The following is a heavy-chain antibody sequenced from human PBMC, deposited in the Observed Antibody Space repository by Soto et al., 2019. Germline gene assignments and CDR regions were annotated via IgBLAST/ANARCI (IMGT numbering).Heavy chain of an antibody. CDR1: GGSVSSGSYY. CDR3: ARGLGSGYYLDFDY. D-gene: IGHD3-3*01. Sequence: SETLSLTCTVSGGSVSSGSYYWSWIRQPPGKGLEWIGYIYYSGSTNYNPSLKSRVTISVDTSKNQFSLKLSSVTAADTAVYYCARGLGSGYYLDFDYWGQGTLVTVSS. V-gene: IGHV4-61*01. J-gene: IGHJ4*02. CDR2: IYYSGST.